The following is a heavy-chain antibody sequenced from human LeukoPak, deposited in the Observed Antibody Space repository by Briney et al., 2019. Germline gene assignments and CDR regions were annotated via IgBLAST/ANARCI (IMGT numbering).Heavy chain of an antibody. CDR1: GYSFTSYW. Sequence: GESLKIPCKGSGYSFTSYWIGWVRQLPGKGLEWMGIIYPGDSDTRYSPSFQGQVTISADKSISTAYLQWSSLKASDTAMYYCARESSTVDFDYWGQGTLVTVSS. CDR2: IYPGDSDT. V-gene: IGHV5-51*01. CDR3: ARESSTVDFDY. D-gene: IGHD4-11*01. J-gene: IGHJ4*02.